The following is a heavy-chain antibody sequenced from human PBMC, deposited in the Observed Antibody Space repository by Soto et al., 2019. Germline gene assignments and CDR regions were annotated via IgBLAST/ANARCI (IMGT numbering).Heavy chain of an antibody. CDR2: IHSDGSST. Sequence: EVQLVESGGGLVQPGGSLRLSCAASGFTFSTYWMHWVRQAPGKGLVWVSRIHSDGSSTNYADSVKGRFTISRDNAKNTLYLQMNGLRAEDTAVYYCARQVLYGFDIWGQGTMVTVPS. J-gene: IGHJ3*02. V-gene: IGHV3-74*01. CDR1: GFTFSTYW. D-gene: IGHD2-2*01. CDR3: ARQVLYGFDI.